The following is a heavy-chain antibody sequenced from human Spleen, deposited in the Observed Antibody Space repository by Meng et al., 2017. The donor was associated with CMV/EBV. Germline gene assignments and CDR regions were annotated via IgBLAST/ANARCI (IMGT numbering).Heavy chain of an antibody. CDR2: INPSSGGT. D-gene: IGHD3-9*01. Sequence: ASVKVSCKASGYTFSSYYMHWVRQAPGQGLEWMGWINPSSGGTNYAQRFQGRVTMTSDTSFRTAYMELSRLRADDTAVYYCAREGFEDAFDIWGQGTMVTVSS. V-gene: IGHV1-2*02. J-gene: IGHJ3*02. CDR3: AREGFEDAFDI. CDR1: GYTFSSYY.